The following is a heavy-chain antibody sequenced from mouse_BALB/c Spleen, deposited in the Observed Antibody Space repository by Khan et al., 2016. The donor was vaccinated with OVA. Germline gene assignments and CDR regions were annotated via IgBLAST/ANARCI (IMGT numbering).Heavy chain of an antibody. V-gene: IGHV3-2*02. CDR3: TGGRAY. D-gene: IGHD3-3*01. CDR1: GYSITSDYA. CDR2: ISYSGST. Sequence: EVQLQESGPGLVKPSQSLSLTCTVTGYSITSDYAWNWIRQFPGNKLEWMGNISYSGSTSYTPSLKSRISITRDTSKNQLFLQLNSVTTEDTATDYCTGGRAYWGQGTLVTVSA. J-gene: IGHJ3*01.